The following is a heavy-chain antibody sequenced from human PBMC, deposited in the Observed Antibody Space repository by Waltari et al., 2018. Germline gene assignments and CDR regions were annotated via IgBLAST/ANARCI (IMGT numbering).Heavy chain of an antibody. J-gene: IGHJ4*02. CDR3: ARETTTAAGTFDY. Sequence: QVQLQESGPGLVKPSETLSLTCPVSGGSISSYSWSWIRQPPGKGLEWIGYIYYSGSTNYNPSLKSRVTISVDTSKNQFSLKLSSVTAADTAVYYCARETTTAAGTFDYWGQGTLVTVSS. V-gene: IGHV4-59*01. D-gene: IGHD6-13*01. CDR2: IYYSGST. CDR1: GGSISSYS.